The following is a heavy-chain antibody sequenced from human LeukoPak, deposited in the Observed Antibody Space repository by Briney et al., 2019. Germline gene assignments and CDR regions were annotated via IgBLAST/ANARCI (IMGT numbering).Heavy chain of an antibody. V-gene: IGHV3-7*01. Sequence: GGSLRLSCAASGFTFSSYWMSWVRQAPGKGLEWVASIKQDGSEKYCVDSVKGRFTISRDNANNSLYLQTNSLRADDTAVYYCARDIGLRKAAPPGWFDPWGQGALFTVSS. CDR1: GFTFSSYW. CDR2: IKQDGSEK. D-gene: IGHD6-6*01. J-gene: IGHJ5*02. CDR3: ARDIGLRKAAPPGWFDP.